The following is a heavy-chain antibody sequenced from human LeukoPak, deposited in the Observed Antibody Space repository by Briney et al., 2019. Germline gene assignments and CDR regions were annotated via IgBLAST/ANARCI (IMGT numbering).Heavy chain of an antibody. CDR3: ARDYFSRAALLGYFDL. Sequence: PGGSLRVSCAASGFTFSAYWMNWVRQAPGQGLEWVANVNQDGSEKYYVDSVKGRFTISRDNAQNSLYLQMNSLRAEDTAVYYCARDYFSRAALLGYFDLWGRGTLVTVSS. J-gene: IGHJ2*01. CDR1: GFTFSAYW. V-gene: IGHV3-7*01. CDR2: VNQDGSEK. D-gene: IGHD2-15*01.